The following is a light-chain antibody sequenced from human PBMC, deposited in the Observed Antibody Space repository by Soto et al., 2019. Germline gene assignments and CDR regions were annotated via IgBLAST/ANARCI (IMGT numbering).Light chain of an antibody. CDR2: DAS. V-gene: IGKV1-5*01. CDR3: QHYNSYPYS. CDR1: QNIDSW. J-gene: IGKJ3*01. Sequence: DIQVTQSPSTLSASVGDRVTISCRASQNIDSWLAWYQQKPGKAPKLLIYDASSLESGVPSRFSGSCSGTEFTLTISSLQPDDFATYYGQHYNSYPYSFGPGTKVYIK.